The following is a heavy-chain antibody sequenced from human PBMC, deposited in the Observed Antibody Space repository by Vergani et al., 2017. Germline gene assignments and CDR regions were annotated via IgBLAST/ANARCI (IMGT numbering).Heavy chain of an antibody. Sequence: QLQLQESGPGLVKPSETLSLTCTVSGGSISSGSYYWGWVRQPPGKGLEWIGTIYYSGTTHYKPSLKSRVTISVDTSNNQLSLQLSSVTAADTAVYYCWCGSGEDFDYWGQGTLVTVSS. CDR3: WCGSGEDFDY. D-gene: IGHD3-10*01. J-gene: IGHJ4*02. V-gene: IGHV4-39*01. CDR2: IYYSGTT. CDR1: GGSISSGSYY.